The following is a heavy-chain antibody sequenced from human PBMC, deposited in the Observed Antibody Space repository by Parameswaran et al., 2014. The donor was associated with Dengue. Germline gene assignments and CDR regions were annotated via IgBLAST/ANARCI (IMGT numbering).Heavy chain of an antibody. Sequence: MPGVRQMPGKGLEWVAVISYDGSSKYYADSVKGRFTISRDNPKNTLYLQMNSLRAEDTAVYYCARVGDYGANAEYFTTGARAPWSPSPQ. CDR2: ISYDGSSK. CDR3: ARVGDYGANAEYFTT. D-gene: IGHD4-23*01. J-gene: IGHJ1*01. V-gene: IGHV3-30-3*01.